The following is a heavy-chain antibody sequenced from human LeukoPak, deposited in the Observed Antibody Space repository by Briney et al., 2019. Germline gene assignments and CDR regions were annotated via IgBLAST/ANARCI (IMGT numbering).Heavy chain of an antibody. V-gene: IGHV4-59*01. J-gene: IGHJ6*03. CDR1: GGSISSYY. D-gene: IGHD5-12*01. CDR2: IYYTGNT. Sequence: KSSETLSLTCTISGGSISSYYWSWIRQPPGKGLEWIGYIYYTGNTNHNPSLKSRVTISVDTSKNQFSLKLSSVTAADTAVYYCARVVYSGYDFRGAMDVWGKGTTVTVSS. CDR3: ARVVYSGYDFRGAMDV.